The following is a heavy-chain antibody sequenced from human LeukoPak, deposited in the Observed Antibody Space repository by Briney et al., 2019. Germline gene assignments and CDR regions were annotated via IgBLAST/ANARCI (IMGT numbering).Heavy chain of an antibody. CDR2: ISYDGSNK. J-gene: IGHJ4*02. D-gene: IGHD2-2*01. Sequence: GSLRLSCAASGFTFSSYGMHWVRQAPGKGLEWVAVISYDGSNKYCADSVKGRFTISRDNSKNTLYLQMNSLRAEDTAVYYCAKDHDIVVVPATNYFDYWGQGTLVTVSS. CDR1: GFTFSSYG. V-gene: IGHV3-30*18. CDR3: AKDHDIVVVPATNYFDY.